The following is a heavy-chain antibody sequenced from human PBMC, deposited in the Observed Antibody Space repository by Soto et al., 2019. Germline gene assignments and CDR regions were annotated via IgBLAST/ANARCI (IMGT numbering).Heavy chain of an antibody. J-gene: IGHJ5*02. V-gene: IGHV3-66*01. CDR1: GITVSTRY. Sequence: EVQLVESGGGLVQPGGSLRLSCAASGITVSTRYMSWVRQAPGKGLEWVSLTYSGGATYYADSVKGRFSISRDNFNNTVYLQMNSLRAEDTAMYYCATSLLWFGELRSWGQGTLVTVSS. CDR3: ATSLLWFGELRS. D-gene: IGHD3-10*01. CDR2: TYSGGAT.